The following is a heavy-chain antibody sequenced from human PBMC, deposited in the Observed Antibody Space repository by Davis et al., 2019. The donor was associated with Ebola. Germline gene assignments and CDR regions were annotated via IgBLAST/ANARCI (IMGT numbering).Heavy chain of an antibody. CDR2: IRSNANSYAT. Sequence: GESLKISCAASGFTFSGSAMHWVRQASGQGLEWVGRIRSNANSYATAYAASVKGRFTISRDDSKNTAYLQMNSLKTEDTAVYYCARVAIFAFRAFDIWGQGTMVTVSS. D-gene: IGHD3-3*01. V-gene: IGHV3-73*01. J-gene: IGHJ3*02. CDR3: ARVAIFAFRAFDI. CDR1: GFTFSGSA.